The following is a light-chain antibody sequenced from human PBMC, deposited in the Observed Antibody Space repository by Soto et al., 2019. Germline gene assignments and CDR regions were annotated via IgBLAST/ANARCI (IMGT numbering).Light chain of an antibody. CDR1: QSICSL. CDR3: QEYNSFSYT. Sequence: DIQMTQSPSTLSASVGDRVTITCRASQSICSLLAWYQQRPGKAPRLLIYDSSSLESGVPSRFSGTGSGTEFTLTISSLQPDDFATYYCQEYNSFSYTFGQGTRLEI. CDR2: DSS. J-gene: IGKJ2*01. V-gene: IGKV1-5*01.